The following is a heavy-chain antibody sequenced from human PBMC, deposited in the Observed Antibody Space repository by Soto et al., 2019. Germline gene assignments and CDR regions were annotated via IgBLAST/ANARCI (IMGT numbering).Heavy chain of an antibody. J-gene: IGHJ6*02. D-gene: IGHD2-2*01. V-gene: IGHV3-23*01. Sequence: PGGSLRLSCAASGFTFSGYAMSWVRQAPGKGLEWVSAISGSGGSTYYADSVKGRFTISRDNSKNTLYLQMNSLRAEDTAVYYCANKDIVVVPAAPYYYYGMDVWGQGTTVTVSS. CDR3: ANKDIVVVPAAPYYYYGMDV. CDR1: GFTFSGYA. CDR2: ISGSGGST.